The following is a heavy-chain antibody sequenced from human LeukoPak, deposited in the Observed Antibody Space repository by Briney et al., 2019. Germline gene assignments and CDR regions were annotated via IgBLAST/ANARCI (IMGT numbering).Heavy chain of an antibody. CDR2: IIPIFGTA. D-gene: IGHD2-2*01. J-gene: IGHJ6*03. V-gene: IGHV1-69*05. CDR3: AGDGRYLLLPEPSYYYYIDV. CDR1: GDTFSSYA. Sequence: SVKVSCKASGDTFSSYAISWVRQAPGQGLEWVGGIIPIFGTANYALKFQGRVTLTTDASTSTAYMELSSLRSEDTAVYCCAGDGRYLLLPEPSYYYYIDVWGKGTTVTVSS.